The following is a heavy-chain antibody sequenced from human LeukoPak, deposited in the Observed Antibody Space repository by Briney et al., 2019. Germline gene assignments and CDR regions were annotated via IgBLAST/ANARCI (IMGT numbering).Heavy chain of an antibody. J-gene: IGHJ4*02. CDR1: GFIVSNYG. CDR2: IRKDGSYN. Sequence: PGGSLRLSWAASGFIVSNYGMHWVRQAPGKGLEWVAYIRKDGSYNLYGDSVKGRFSISRDTTKNILYMLMNSLIAEDTALYYCAKDWGYCSGTSCPTFDYWGQGTLVTVS. D-gene: IGHD2-2*01. CDR3: AKDWGYCSGTSCPTFDY. V-gene: IGHV3-30*02.